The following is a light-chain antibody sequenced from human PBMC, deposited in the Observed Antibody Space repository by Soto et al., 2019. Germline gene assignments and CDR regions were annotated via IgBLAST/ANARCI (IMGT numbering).Light chain of an antibody. V-gene: IGLV1-47*02. CDR1: SSNIGSNY. CDR3: AAWDDSLSGFYV. CDR2: SNN. Sequence: QSVLTQPPSASGTPGQRVTISCSGSSSNIGSNYVYWYQQLPGTAPKLLIYSNNQRPSGVPGRFSGSKSGTSASLAISGLRSEDEADYYWAAWDDSLSGFYVFGTGTKVTVL. J-gene: IGLJ1*01.